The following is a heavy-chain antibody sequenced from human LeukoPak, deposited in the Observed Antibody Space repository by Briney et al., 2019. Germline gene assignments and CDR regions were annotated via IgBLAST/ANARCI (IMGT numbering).Heavy chain of an antibody. V-gene: IGHV4-39*07. CDR1: GGSISSSRDY. CDR3: ARDGRGLGFYYYYMDV. J-gene: IGHJ6*03. CDR2: IYYSGST. Sequence: PSETLSLTCTVSGGSISSSRDYWAWIRQPPGKGLEWIANIYYSGSTYYSPSLKSRVTISVDTSKNQFSLKLSSVTAADTAVYYCARDGRGLGFYYYYMDVWGKGTTVTVSS.